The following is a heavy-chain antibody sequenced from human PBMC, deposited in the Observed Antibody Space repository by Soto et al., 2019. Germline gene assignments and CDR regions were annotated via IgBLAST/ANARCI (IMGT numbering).Heavy chain of an antibody. V-gene: IGHV4-4*02. J-gene: IGHJ5*02. Sequence: SETLSLTCAVSGASIGGSKWWSWVRQPPGKGLEWIGDIYHSGTTNYNPSLKSRVTMSVDKSKNQFSLNLTSVTAADTAVYYCARDKANVGGYNQFDPWGPGTLVTVSS. D-gene: IGHD3-16*01. CDR1: GASIGGSKW. CDR2: IYHSGTT. CDR3: ARDKANVGGYNQFDP.